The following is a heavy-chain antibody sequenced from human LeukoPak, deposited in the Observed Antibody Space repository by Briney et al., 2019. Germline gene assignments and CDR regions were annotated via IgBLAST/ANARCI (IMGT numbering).Heavy chain of an antibody. CDR2: IYYSGSA. D-gene: IGHD1-1*01. Sequence: SETLSLTCAVYGASFSSYYWSWIRQPPGKGLEWIGYIYYSGSANYNPSLKSRVTISVDTSKNQFSLKLTSVTAADTAVYYCASSTTGTTYAFDIWGQGTMVTVSS. J-gene: IGHJ3*02. V-gene: IGHV4-59*01. CDR1: GASFSSYY. CDR3: ASSTTGTTYAFDI.